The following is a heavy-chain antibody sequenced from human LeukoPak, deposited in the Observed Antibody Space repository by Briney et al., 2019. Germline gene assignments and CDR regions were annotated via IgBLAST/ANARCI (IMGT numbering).Heavy chain of an antibody. D-gene: IGHD3-22*01. CDR2: ISSSGSTI. CDR3: ARESSGGYYFDVFDI. V-gene: IGHV3-48*03. Sequence: GGSLRLSCAASGFTFSSYEMNWVRQAPGKGLEWVSYISSSGSTIYYADSVKGRFTISRDNAKNSLYLQMNSLRAEDTAFYYCARESSGGYYFDVFDIWGQGTMVTVSS. J-gene: IGHJ3*02. CDR1: GFTFSSYE.